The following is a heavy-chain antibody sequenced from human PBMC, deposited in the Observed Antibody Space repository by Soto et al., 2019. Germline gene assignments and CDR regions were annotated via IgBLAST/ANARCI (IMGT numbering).Heavy chain of an antibody. Sequence: XSVKDSCKASGYTFTGYYMHWVRQAPGQGLEWMGWINPNSGGTNYAQKFQGRVTMTRDTSISTAYMELSRLRSDDTAVYYCARTIWVEAFDIWGQGTMVTVSS. D-gene: IGHD3-9*01. J-gene: IGHJ3*02. V-gene: IGHV1-2*02. CDR3: ARTIWVEAFDI. CDR1: GYTFTGYY. CDR2: INPNSGGT.